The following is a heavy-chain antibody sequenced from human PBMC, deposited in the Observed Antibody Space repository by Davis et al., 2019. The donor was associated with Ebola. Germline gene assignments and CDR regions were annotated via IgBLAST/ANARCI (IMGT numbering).Heavy chain of an antibody. D-gene: IGHD6-19*01. V-gene: IGHV3-23*01. CDR3: ARGPGSSGWYDP. J-gene: IGHJ5*02. Sequence: GESLKISCAASGFTFSSYAMSWVRQAPGKGLEWVSAISGSGGSTYYADSVKGRFTISRDNSKNTLYLQMNSLRAEDTAVYYCARGPGSSGWYDPWGQGTLVTVSS. CDR1: GFTFSSYA. CDR2: ISGSGGST.